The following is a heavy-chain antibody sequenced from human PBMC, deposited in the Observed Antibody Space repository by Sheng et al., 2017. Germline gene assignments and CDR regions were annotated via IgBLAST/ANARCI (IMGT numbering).Heavy chain of an antibody. D-gene: IGHD3-10*01. Sequence: EVQLVESGGGLVQPGGSVRLSCAASGLIFSNYAMSWVRLAPGKGLEWVSSITASGGSTYYADSVKGRFTISRDNSKNTLYLQMSSLRAEDTAVFYCAKAYGSGGYPDYWGQGTLVTVSS. CDR2: ITASGGST. CDR1: GLIFSNYA. CDR3: AKAYGSGGYPDY. J-gene: IGHJ4*02. V-gene: IGHV3-23*04.